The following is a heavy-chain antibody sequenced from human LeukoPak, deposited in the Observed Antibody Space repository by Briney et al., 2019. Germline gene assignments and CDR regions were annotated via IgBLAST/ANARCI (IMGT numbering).Heavy chain of an antibody. CDR3: ARDRETRYCSSTSCLNWFDP. V-gene: IGHV4-34*01. CDR1: GGSFSGYY. D-gene: IGHD2-2*01. Sequence: SETLSLTCAVYGGSFSGYYWSWLRQPPGKGLEWIGEINHSGSTNYNPSLKSRVTISVDKSKNQFSLKLSSVTAADTAVYYCARDRETRYCSSTSCLNWFDPWGQGTLVTVSS. CDR2: INHSGST. J-gene: IGHJ5*02.